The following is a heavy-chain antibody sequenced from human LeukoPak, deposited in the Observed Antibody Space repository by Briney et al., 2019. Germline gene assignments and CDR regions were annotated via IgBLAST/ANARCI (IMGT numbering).Heavy chain of an antibody. V-gene: IGHV3-23*01. CDR3: AKSRKQWLAVFDY. D-gene: IGHD6-19*01. Sequence: GGSLRLSCAASGFTFSSYAMSWVRQAPGKGLEWVSAISGSGGSTYYADSVKSRFTISRDNSKNTLYLQMNSLRAEDTAVYYCAKSRKQWLAVFDYWGQGTLVTVSS. J-gene: IGHJ4*02. CDR1: GFTFSSYA. CDR2: ISGSGGST.